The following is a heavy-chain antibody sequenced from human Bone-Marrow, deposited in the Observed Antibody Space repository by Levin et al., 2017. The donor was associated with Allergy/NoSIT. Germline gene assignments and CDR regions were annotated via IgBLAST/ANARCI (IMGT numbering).Heavy chain of an antibody. J-gene: IGHJ3*02. CDR3: ARYIRYNWNDGAFDI. CDR2: IGTAGDP. D-gene: IGHD1-1*01. CDR1: GFTFSSYD. Sequence: AGGSLRLSCAASGFTFSSYDMHWVRQATGKGLEWVSAIGTAGDPYYPGSVKGRFTISRENAKNSLYLQMNSLRAGDTAVYYCARYIRYNWNDGAFDIWGQGTMVTVSS. V-gene: IGHV3-13*05.